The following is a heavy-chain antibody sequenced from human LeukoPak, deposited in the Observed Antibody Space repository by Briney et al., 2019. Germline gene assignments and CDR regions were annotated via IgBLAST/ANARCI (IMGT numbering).Heavy chain of an antibody. D-gene: IGHD6-19*01. J-gene: IGHJ4*02. CDR3: ARDQTLKQWLSAKLMWYFDY. CDR2: TYYRSKWYN. Sequence: SQTLSLTCAISGDSVSSNSAAWNWIRQSPSRGLEWLGRTYYRSKWYNDYAVSVKSRITINPDTSKNQFSLQLNSVTPEDTAVYYCARDQTLKQWLSAKLMWYFDYWGQGTLVTVSS. CDR1: GDSVSSNSAA. V-gene: IGHV6-1*01.